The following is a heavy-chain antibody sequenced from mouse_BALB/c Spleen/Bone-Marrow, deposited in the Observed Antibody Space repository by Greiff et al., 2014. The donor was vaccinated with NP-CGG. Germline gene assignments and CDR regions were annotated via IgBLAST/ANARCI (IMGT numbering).Heavy chain of an antibody. CDR1: GFTFTDYY. CDR3: ARDKGRVFFDY. Sequence: EVMLVESGGGLVQPGGSLRLSCATSGFTFTDYYMNWVRQPPGKALEWLGFIRNKANGYTTEYSASVKSRFTTSRDNSQNILYLQMNTLRADDSATYYCARDKGRVFFDYWGQGTTLTVSS. V-gene: IGHV7-3*02. J-gene: IGHJ2*01. CDR2: IRNKANGYTT.